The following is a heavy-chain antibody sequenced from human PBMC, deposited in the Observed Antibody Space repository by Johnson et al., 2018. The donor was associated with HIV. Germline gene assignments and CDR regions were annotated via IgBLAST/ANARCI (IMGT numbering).Heavy chain of an antibody. J-gene: IGHJ3*02. V-gene: IGHV3-30*04. Sequence: QVQLVESGGGVVQPGRSLRLSCAASGFTFSSYAMHWVRQAPGKGLEWVAFIRYDGSEEYYVDSVEGRLTVSRDNAKISLYLQMNSLRAEDTAVYYCARDFSYYFDIGHAFDIWGQGTMVTVSS. D-gene: IGHD3-22*01. CDR2: IRYDGSEE. CDR1: GFTFSSYA. CDR3: ARDFSYYFDIGHAFDI.